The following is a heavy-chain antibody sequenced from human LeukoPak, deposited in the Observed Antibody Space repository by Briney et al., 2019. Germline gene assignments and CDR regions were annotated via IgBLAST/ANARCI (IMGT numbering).Heavy chain of an antibody. Sequence: ASVKVSCKASGYTFTGNHVHWVRQAPGEGLEWMGWIDPKSGDTKYAQKFQDRVAMTSDTSISTAYMELSGLRSDDTAVYFFAREADILSFDLWGRGTLVTVSP. D-gene: IGHD2-15*01. J-gene: IGHJ2*01. CDR3: AREADILSFDL. CDR1: GYTFTGNH. V-gene: IGHV1-2*02. CDR2: IDPKSGDT.